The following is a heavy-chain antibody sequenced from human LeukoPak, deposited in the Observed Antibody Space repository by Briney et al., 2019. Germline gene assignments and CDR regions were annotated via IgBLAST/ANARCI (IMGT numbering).Heavy chain of an antibody. D-gene: IGHD3-22*01. Sequence: GGSLRLSCAASGFTFSSYAMSWVRQAPGKGLEWVSAISGSGSSTYYADSVKGRFTISRDNSKNTLYLQMNSLRAEDTAVYYCAKDGPPRDYDSSGSYYFDYWGQGTLVTVSS. CDR1: GFTFSSYA. V-gene: IGHV3-23*01. CDR2: ISGSGSST. J-gene: IGHJ4*02. CDR3: AKDGPPRDYDSSGSYYFDY.